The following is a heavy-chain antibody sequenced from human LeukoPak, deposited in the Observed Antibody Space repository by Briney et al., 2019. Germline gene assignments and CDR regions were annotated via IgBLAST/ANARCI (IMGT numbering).Heavy chain of an antibody. CDR2: ISSSSSTI. V-gene: IGHV3-48*01. Sequence: GGSLRLSCAASGFTFSSYAMNWVRQAPGKGLEWVSYISSSSSTIYYADSVKGRFTISRDNAKNSLYLQMNRLRAEDTAVYYCARGRDFWSGPKNSYYFDYWGQGTLVTVSS. CDR3: ARGRDFWSGPKNSYYFDY. D-gene: IGHD3-3*01. J-gene: IGHJ4*02. CDR1: GFTFSSYA.